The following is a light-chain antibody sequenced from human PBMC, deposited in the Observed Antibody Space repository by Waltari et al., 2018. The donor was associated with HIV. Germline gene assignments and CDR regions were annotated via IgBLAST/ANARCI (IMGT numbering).Light chain of an antibody. V-gene: IGLV2-11*01. Sequence: QSALTQPPSVTGYPGHSLTLSLPATTKDGGAYDDLSWYQQHPGNAPKLIIYVVSHWPSGVPDRFSGSKSGDTASLTISGLQGEDEAEYYCCSYAGAYTVILGGGTKLTVL. CDR3: CSYAGAYTVI. CDR1: TKDGGAYDD. CDR2: VVS. J-gene: IGLJ2*01.